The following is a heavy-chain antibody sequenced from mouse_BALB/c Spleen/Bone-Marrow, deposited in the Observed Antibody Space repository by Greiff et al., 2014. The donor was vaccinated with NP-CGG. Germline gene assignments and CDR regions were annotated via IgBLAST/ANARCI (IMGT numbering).Heavy chain of an antibody. D-gene: IGHD4-1*01. Sequence: VQLQQSGPGLVAPSQSLSITCTVSGFSSTNYGVHWVRQPPGKGLEWLGVTWAGGSTNYNSALMSRLSISKDNSKSQVFLQMNSLQTDDTAMYYCAREGGTGFASWGQGTLVTVSA. CDR1: GFSSTNYG. CDR3: AREGGTGFAS. CDR2: TWAGGST. V-gene: IGHV2-9*02. J-gene: IGHJ3*01.